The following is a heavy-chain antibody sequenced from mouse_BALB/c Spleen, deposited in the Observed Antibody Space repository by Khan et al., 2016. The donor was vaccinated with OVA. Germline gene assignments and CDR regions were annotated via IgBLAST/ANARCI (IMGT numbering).Heavy chain of an antibody. CDR3: VREGAYYRNYGWFAY. Sequence: VQLQQSGAELARPGASVKMSCKASGYTFTSYTMHWVKQRPGQGLDWIGYINPTNGYTNYNQKFKDKATLTADKSSSTAYMQLSSLTSEDSAVYYCVREGAYYRNYGWFAYWGQGTLVTVSA. CDR1: GYTFTSYT. D-gene: IGHD2-5*01. J-gene: IGHJ3*01. V-gene: IGHV1-4*01. CDR2: INPTNGYT.